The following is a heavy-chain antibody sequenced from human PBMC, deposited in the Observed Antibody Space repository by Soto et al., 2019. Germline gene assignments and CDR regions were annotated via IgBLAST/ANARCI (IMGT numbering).Heavy chain of an antibody. Sequence: SETLSLTCTVSGGSISSYYWSRIRQPPGKGLEWIGYIYYSGSTNYNPSLKSRVTISVDTSKNQFSLKLSSVTAADTAVYYCARVITGTTIGFSDYYYGTDVWGQGTTVTVSS. CDR1: GGSISSYY. V-gene: IGHV4-59*01. D-gene: IGHD1-7*01. CDR3: ARVITGTTIGFSDYYYGTDV. CDR2: IYYSGST. J-gene: IGHJ6*02.